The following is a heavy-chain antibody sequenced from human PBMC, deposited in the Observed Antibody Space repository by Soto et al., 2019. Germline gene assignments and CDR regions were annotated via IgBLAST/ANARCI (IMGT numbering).Heavy chain of an antibody. V-gene: IGHV1-18*01. J-gene: IGHJ6*02. Sequence: QVQLVQSGLEVKKPGASVKVSCKASGYSFTNFGFNWVRQAPGQGLEWMGCVSNYNGNRKYAEKFQGRVTMTTDTSANTAYMELGSLRSDDTALYYCASGKMVRGPRPQYYFYFGMDVWGQGTTLIVSS. CDR1: GYSFTNFG. D-gene: IGHD3-10*01. CDR3: ASGKMVRGPRPQYYFYFGMDV. CDR2: VSNYNGNR.